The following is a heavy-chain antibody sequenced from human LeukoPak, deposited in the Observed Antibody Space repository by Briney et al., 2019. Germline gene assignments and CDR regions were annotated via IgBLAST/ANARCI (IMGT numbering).Heavy chain of an antibody. D-gene: IGHD3-3*01. CDR1: GDSISSYY. V-gene: IGHV4-59*08. CDR3: ARVVFGETQYYFDY. Sequence: SETLSLTCTVSGDSISSYYWSWFRQPPGNGLEWIGNSYYSEGTNYNPSLKSRVTISVDTSKNQFSLKLSSVTAADTAVYYCARVVFGETQYYFDYWGQGTLVTVSS. J-gene: IGHJ4*02. CDR2: SYYSEGT.